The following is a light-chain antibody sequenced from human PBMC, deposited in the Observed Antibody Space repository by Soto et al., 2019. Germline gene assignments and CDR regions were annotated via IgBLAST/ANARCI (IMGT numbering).Light chain of an antibody. CDR2: EVN. CDR1: SSDVGTYTL. Sequence: QSVLTQPASVSGSPGQSMTISCTGTSSDVGTYTLVSWYQQHPGKAPKLVIYEVNKRPAGVSKRFSGSKSGDTASLTISGLQAEDEADYYCSSYAGAITFYVFGTGTKVTV. V-gene: IGLV2-23*02. J-gene: IGLJ1*01. CDR3: SSYAGAITFYV.